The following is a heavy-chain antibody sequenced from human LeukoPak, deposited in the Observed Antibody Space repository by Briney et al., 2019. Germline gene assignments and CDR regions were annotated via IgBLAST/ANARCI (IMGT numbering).Heavy chain of an antibody. Sequence: GGSLRLSCAASGFTFRTYAVHWVRQAPGKGLEYVSAISSNGGSTYYANSVKGRFTISRDNSRNTVYLQMDSLRPDDMAVYYCATLGAEYWGQGTLVSVSS. CDR1: GFTFRTYA. J-gene: IGHJ4*02. CDR3: ATLGAEY. CDR2: ISSNGGST. V-gene: IGHV3-64*01. D-gene: IGHD3-16*01.